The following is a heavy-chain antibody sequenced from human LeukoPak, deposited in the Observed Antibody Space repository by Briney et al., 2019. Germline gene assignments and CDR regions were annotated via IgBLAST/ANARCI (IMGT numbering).Heavy chain of an antibody. Sequence: GSLRLSCAASGFTFSSYWMHWVRQAPGKGLMWVSRINSDGSITNYADSVKGRFTISRDNAKNTLYLQMNSLRAEDTAVYYCARVRATFSPHFDNWGQGTLVTVSS. J-gene: IGHJ4*02. CDR2: INSDGSIT. V-gene: IGHV3-74*01. CDR1: GFTFSSYW. CDR3: ARVRATFSPHFDN. D-gene: IGHD5-12*01.